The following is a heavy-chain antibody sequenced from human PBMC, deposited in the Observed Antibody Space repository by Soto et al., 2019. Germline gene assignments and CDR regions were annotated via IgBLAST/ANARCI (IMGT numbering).Heavy chain of an antibody. CDR3: ARESEDLTSNFDY. CDR1: GFTFTRYS. V-gene: IGHV3-21*06. CDR2: ISSTTNYI. Sequence: EVQLVESGGRLVKPGGSLRLSCAASGFTFTRYSMNWVRQAPGKGLECVSSISSTTNYIYYGDSMKGRFTISRDNAKNSLYLEINSLRAEGTAVYYCARESEDLTSNFDYWGQGALVTVSS. J-gene: IGHJ4*02.